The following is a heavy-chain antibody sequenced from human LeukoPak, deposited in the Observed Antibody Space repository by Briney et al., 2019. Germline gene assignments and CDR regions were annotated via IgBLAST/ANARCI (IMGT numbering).Heavy chain of an antibody. Sequence: PSQTLSLTCTVSGGSISSGDYYWSWIRQPPGKGLVWIGYIYYRGSTYYNPSLKSPVTISVDTSKNQFSLKLSSVTAADTAVYYCARAQVVISGDAFDIWGQGTMVTVSS. CDR3: ARAQVVISGDAFDI. CDR2: IYYRGST. J-gene: IGHJ3*02. CDR1: GGSISSGDYY. D-gene: IGHD3-22*01. V-gene: IGHV4-30-4*01.